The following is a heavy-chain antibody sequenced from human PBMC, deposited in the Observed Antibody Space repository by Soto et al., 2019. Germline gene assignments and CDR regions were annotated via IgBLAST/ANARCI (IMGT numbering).Heavy chain of an antibody. J-gene: IGHJ4*02. CDR2: ISSSSYI. D-gene: IGHD3-22*01. CDR1: GFTFSSYS. CDR3: ASGCIPLGGSGYYPDY. Sequence: PGGSLGLSCAASGFTFSSYSMNWVRQAPGKGLEWVSSISSSSYIYYADSVKGRFTISRDNAKNSLYLQMNSLRAEDTAVYYCASGCIPLGGSGYYPDYRGQGTLVTVSS. V-gene: IGHV3-21*01.